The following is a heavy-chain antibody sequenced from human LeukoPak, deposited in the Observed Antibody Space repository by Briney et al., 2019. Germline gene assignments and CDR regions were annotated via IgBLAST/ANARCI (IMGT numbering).Heavy chain of an antibody. J-gene: IGHJ4*02. V-gene: IGHV4-31*03. CDR2: IYYSGST. CDR3: ARDSAYCSSTSCYFNFDY. CDR1: GGSISSGGYY. D-gene: IGHD2-2*01. Sequence: SETLSLTCTVSGGSISSGGYYWSWIRQHPGKGLEWIGYIYYSGSTYYNPSLKSRVTISVDTSKNQFSLKLSSVTAADTAVYYCARDSAYCSSTSCYFNFDYWGQGTLVTVSS.